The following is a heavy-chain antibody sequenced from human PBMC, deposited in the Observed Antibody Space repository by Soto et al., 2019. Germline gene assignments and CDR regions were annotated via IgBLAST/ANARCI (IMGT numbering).Heavy chain of an antibody. CDR3: ARGDRLGIFGVVLGSFDI. J-gene: IGHJ3*02. CDR1: GFTFSDYY. CDR2: ISSSGSTI. D-gene: IGHD3-3*01. V-gene: IGHV3-11*01. Sequence: GGSLRLSCAASGFTFSDYYMSWIRQAPGKGLEWVSYISSSGSTIYYADSVKGRFTISRDNAKNSLYLQMNSLRAEDTAVYYCARGDRLGIFGVVLGSFDIWGQGTMVTVSS.